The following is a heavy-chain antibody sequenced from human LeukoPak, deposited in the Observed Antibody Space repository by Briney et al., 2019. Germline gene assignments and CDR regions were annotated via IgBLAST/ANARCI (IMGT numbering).Heavy chain of an antibody. CDR3: ARQAGGGADRYLYYFDY. CDR1: GGSISSSSYY. J-gene: IGHJ4*02. V-gene: IGHV4-39*01. D-gene: IGHD3-16*01. Sequence: SETLSLTCTVSGGSISSSSYYWGWIRQPPGKGLEWIGSMYSSGSTNYNPSLKSRVTISVDTSKNQFSLKLSSVTAADTAVYYCARQAGGGADRYLYYFDYWGQGTLVTVSS. CDR2: MYSSGST.